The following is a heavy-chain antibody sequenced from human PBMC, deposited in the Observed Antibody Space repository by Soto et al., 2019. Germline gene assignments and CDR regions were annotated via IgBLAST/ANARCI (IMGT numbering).Heavy chain of an antibody. Sequence: AGGSLRLSCAASGFTFSSYAMHWVRQAPGKGLEWVAVISYDGSNKYYADSVKGRFTISRDNSKNTLYLQMNSLRAGDTAVYYCARAATYYDFWSGYQPEDYYYGMDVWGQGTTVTVSS. D-gene: IGHD3-3*01. J-gene: IGHJ6*02. CDR1: GFTFSSYA. CDR3: ARAATYYDFWSGYQPEDYYYGMDV. V-gene: IGHV3-30-3*01. CDR2: ISYDGSNK.